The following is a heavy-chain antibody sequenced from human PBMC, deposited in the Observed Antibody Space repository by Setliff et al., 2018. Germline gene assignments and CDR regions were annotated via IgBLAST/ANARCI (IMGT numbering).Heavy chain of an antibody. CDR2: IYPGDSDT. V-gene: IGHV5-51*01. CDR3: ARVVGADGMGIDY. J-gene: IGHJ4*02. Sequence: GESLKISCRGSGYTFSNYWIGWVRQMPGKGLEWMGIIYPGDSDTRYSPSFQGQVTFSADKSISTAYLQWSSLKASDTATYYCARVVGADGMGIDYWGQGTVVTVSS. CDR1: GYTFSNYW. D-gene: IGHD2-15*01.